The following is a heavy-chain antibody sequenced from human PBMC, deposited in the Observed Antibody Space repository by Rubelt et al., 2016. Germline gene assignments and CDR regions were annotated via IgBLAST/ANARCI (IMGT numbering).Heavy chain of an antibody. CDR2: ISGSGGNT. V-gene: IGHV3-23*04. J-gene: IGHJ4*02. D-gene: IGHD3-16*01. CDR1: GLTFSNTW. Sequence: EVQLVESGGGLVKPGESLRLSCAASGLTFSNTWMSWVRQGPGKGLERVSVISGSGGNTDYADSVKGRFTISRDNSKNTLHLQMNSLKAEDTAVYYWATGGGGYWGQGTLVTVSS. CDR3: ATGGGGY.